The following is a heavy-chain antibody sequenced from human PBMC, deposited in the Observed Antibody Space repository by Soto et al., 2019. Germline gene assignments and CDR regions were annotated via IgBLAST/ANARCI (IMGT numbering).Heavy chain of an antibody. V-gene: IGHV1-69*01. Sequence: VKVSCKASGGTFSSYAISWVRQAPGQGLEWMGGIIPIFGTANYAQKFQGRVTITADESTSTAYMELSSLRSEDTAVYYCARVVYDGRITIFGVALPYYGMDVWGQGTTVTVSS. CDR3: ARVVYDGRITIFGVALPYYGMDV. CDR1: GGTFSSYA. CDR2: IIPIFGTA. D-gene: IGHD3-3*01. J-gene: IGHJ6*02.